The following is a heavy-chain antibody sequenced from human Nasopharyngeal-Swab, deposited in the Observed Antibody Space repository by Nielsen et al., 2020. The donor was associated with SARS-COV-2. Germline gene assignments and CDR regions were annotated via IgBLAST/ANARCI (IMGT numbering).Heavy chain of an antibody. CDR1: GFTFSDYY. D-gene: IGHD3-10*01. CDR2: ISSSSSYT. Sequence: GESLKISCAASGFTFSDYYMSWIRQAPGRGLEWVSYISSSSSYTNYADSVKGRFTISRDNAKNSLYLQMNSLRAEDTAVYYCARDWRGRYFDYWGQGTLVTVSP. V-gene: IGHV3-11*05. J-gene: IGHJ4*02. CDR3: ARDWRGRYFDY.